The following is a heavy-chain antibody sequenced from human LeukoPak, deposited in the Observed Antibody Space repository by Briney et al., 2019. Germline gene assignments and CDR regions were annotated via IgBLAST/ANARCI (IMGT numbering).Heavy chain of an antibody. V-gene: IGHV3-30*02. Sequence: GGSLRLSCAASGFTFSSYGMHWVRQAPGKGLEWVAFIRYEGSNKYYADSVKGRFTISRDNSKNTLYLQMNSLRAEDTAVYYCAKDQYSSSWGYYFDYWGQGTLVTVSS. CDR3: AKDQYSSSWGYYFDY. J-gene: IGHJ4*02. CDR2: IRYEGSNK. CDR1: GFTFSSYG. D-gene: IGHD6-6*01.